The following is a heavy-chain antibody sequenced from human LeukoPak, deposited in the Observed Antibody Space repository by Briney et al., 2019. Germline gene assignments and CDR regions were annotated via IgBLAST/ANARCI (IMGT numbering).Heavy chain of an antibody. CDR1: GGSISSSSYY. J-gene: IGHJ4*02. D-gene: IGHD1-14*01. Sequence: SETLSLTCTVSGGSISSSSYYWGWIRQPPGKGLEWIGSIYYSGSTYYNPSLKSRVTISVDTSKNQFSLKLSSVTAADTAVYYCARGLSRKHFDYWGQGTLVTVSS. V-gene: IGHV4-39*07. CDR2: IYYSGST. CDR3: ARGLSRKHFDY.